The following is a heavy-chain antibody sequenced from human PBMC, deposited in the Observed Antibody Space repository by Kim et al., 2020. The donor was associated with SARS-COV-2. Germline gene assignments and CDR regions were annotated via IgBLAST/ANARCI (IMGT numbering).Heavy chain of an antibody. D-gene: IGHD1-26*01. CDR2: ISHRGNT. CDR1: GGSISSGTW. CDR3: ARVDSATGGYYRFDP. V-gene: IGHV4-4*02. Sequence: SETLSLTCGVSGGSISSGTWWSWVRQPPGKGLGWVGEISHRGNTNYNTSLRSRVTISVDKSKNQFSLSLNSVTAADTAVYYCARVDSATGGYYRFDPWG. J-gene: IGHJ5*02.